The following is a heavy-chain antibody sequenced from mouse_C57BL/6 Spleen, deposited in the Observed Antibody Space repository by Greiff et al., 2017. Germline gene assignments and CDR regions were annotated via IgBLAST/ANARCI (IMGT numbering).Heavy chain of an antibody. CDR1: GYTFTDYE. CDR2: IDPETGGT. Sequence: QVQLKQSGAELVRPGASVTLSCKASGYTFTDYEMHWVKQTPVHGLEWIGAIDPETGGTAYNQKFKGKAILTADKSSSTAYMELRSLTSEDSAVYYCTRGDYGSPTVFDYWGQGTTLTVSS. CDR3: TRGDYGSPTVFDY. V-gene: IGHV1-15*01. D-gene: IGHD1-1*01. J-gene: IGHJ2*01.